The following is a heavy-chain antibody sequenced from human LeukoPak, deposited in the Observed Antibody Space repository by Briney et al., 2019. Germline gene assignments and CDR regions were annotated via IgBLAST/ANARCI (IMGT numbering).Heavy chain of an antibody. CDR3: ARENSNHFYYYYGMDV. Sequence: ASVKVSCKASGYTFTSYGISWVRQAPGQGLEWMGWISAYNGNTNYAQKLQGRVTMTTDISTSTAYMELRSLRSDDTAVYYCARENSNHFYYYYGMDVWGQGTTVTVSS. CDR2: ISAYNGNT. CDR1: GYTFTSYG. D-gene: IGHD6-13*01. V-gene: IGHV1-18*01. J-gene: IGHJ6*02.